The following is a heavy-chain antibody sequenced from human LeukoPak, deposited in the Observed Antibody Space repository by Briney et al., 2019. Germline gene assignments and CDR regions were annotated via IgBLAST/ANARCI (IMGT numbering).Heavy chain of an antibody. Sequence: SEPLSLTCSVSGVSISSSYWSWIRQPPGKRLEWIGFIHQNGNTNYNPSLKSRVTMSVDTSKNQFSLQMRSVTAADTAVYYCARGYYDSSGYSNAFDIWGQGTMVAV. V-gene: IGHV4-59*01. D-gene: IGHD3-22*01. CDR2: IHQNGNT. J-gene: IGHJ3*02. CDR3: ARGYYDSSGYSNAFDI. CDR1: GVSISSSY.